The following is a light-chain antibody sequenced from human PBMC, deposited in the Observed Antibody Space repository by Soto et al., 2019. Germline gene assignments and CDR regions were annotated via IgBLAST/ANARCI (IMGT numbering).Light chain of an antibody. V-gene: IGKV1-5*01. CDR3: QQYDNYPLT. CDR1: QSISSW. Sequence: DIQMTQSPSTLSSSVGDRVTITCRASQSISSWLAWYQQKPGKAPKFLIYDASSLESGVPSRFSGSGSGTEFTLTISNLQPDDFATYYCQQYDNYPLTLGGGTKVDIK. J-gene: IGKJ4*01. CDR2: DAS.